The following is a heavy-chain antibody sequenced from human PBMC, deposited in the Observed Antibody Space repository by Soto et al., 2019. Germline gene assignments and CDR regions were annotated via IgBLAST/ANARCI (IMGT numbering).Heavy chain of an antibody. V-gene: IGHV1-45*02. J-gene: IGHJ3*02. CDR3: ARSHRSSSPRDAFDI. CDR2: ITPFNGNT. D-gene: IGHD6-6*01. CDR1: AYTFTYRY. Sequence: GASVKVSCKASAYTFTYRYLHWVRQAPGQALEWMGWITPFNGNTNYAQKFQDRVTITRDRSMSTAYMELSSLRSEDTAMYYCARSHRSSSPRDAFDIWGQGTMVTVSS.